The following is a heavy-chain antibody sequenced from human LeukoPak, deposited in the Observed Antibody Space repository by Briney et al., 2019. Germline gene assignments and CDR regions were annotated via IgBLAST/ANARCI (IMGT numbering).Heavy chain of an antibody. D-gene: IGHD1-26*01. CDR2: IKGDGSEN. Sequence: PGGSLRLSCAASGFTFSGYWMSWVRQPRGKGLEWVANIKGDGSENIYLDSVKGRFTISRDNAKNSLYLQMNTLRAEDTAVYYCARDCVIVGAPCYDYWGQGTLVTVSS. V-gene: IGHV3-7*04. CDR3: ARDCVIVGAPCYDY. CDR1: GFTFSGYW. J-gene: IGHJ4*02.